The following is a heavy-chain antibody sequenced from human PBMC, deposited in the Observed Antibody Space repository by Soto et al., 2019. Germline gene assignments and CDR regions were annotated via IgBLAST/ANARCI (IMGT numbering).Heavy chain of an antibody. D-gene: IGHD3-10*01. CDR2: IYWDDDK. J-gene: IGHJ5*02. CDR1: GFSLSTTGVG. CDR3: AQRLPHYGLGRERGDWFVP. V-gene: IGHV2-5*02. Sequence: QITLKESGPTLVRPTQTLTLTCTFSGFSLSTTGVGVGWIRQPPGKALEWLALIYWDDDKRYSPSLKSRLTITKDTSKNEVILTITHMDPVDTARYYCAQRLPHYGLGRERGDWFVPWGQGTLVTVSS.